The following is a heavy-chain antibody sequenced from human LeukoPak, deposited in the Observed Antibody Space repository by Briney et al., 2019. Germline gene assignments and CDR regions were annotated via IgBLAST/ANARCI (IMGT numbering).Heavy chain of an antibody. CDR3: ARAANPSCHECLSV. CDR2: IYNTGNT. CDR1: GGSVSSGYYY. J-gene: IGHJ4*02. D-gene: IGHD2-2*01. Sequence: PSETLPLTCTVSGGSVSSGYYYLTWVRQPPGKGLDWIGNIYNTGNTYYNPSLESRVTILVDTSKNRLSLNLRSVTAADTAVYYCARAANPSCHECLSVWSQGTLVTVSS. V-gene: IGHV4-61*01.